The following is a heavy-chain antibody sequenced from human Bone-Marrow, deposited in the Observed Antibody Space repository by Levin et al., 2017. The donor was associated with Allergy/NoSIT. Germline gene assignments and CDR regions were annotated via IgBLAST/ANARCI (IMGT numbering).Heavy chain of an antibody. V-gene: IGHV3-30*18. CDR2: ISFDGNIE. CDR3: AKDARRDCSSTNCQRYDY. D-gene: IGHD2-2*01. CDR1: GFTFSSYG. Sequence: GGSLRLSCAASGFTFSSYGMHWVRQAPGKGLEWVAVISFDGNIEYYVDSVKGRFTTSRDDSKNTLFLQMNSWRTEDTAVYYCAKDARRDCSSTNCQRYDYWGQGTLVTVSS. J-gene: IGHJ4*02.